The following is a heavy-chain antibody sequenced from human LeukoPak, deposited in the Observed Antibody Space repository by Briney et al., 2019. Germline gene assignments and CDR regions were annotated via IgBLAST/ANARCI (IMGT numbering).Heavy chain of an antibody. Sequence: SQTLSLTCAISGDSVSSNTPAWNWIRQSPSRGLEWLGRTYYRSKWYNAVSVRSRITINPDTAKNQFSLQLNSVTPEDTAVYYCTRQKRGAFDYWGQGTLVTGSS. J-gene: IGHJ4*02. CDR2: TYYRSKWY. CDR3: TRQKRGAFDY. CDR1: GDSVSSNTPA. V-gene: IGHV6-1*01.